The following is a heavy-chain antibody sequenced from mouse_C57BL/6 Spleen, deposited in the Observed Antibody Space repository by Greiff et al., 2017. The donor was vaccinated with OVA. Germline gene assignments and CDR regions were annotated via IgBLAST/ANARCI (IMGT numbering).Heavy chain of an antibody. J-gene: IGHJ3*01. D-gene: IGHD2-4*01. CDR1: GYTFTSYW. Sequence: QVQLQQPGAELVKPGASVKMSCKASGYTFTSYWITWVKQRPGQGLEWIGDIYPGSGSTNYNEKFKSKATLTVDTSSSTAYMQLSSLTSEDSAVYYCASRYDYDEAWFAYWGQGTLVTVSA. CDR3: ASRYDYDEAWFAY. V-gene: IGHV1-55*01. CDR2: IYPGSGST.